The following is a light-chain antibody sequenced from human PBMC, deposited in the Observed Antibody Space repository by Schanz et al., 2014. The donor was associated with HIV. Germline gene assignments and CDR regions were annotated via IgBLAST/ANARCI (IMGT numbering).Light chain of an antibody. CDR3: SSFAGSNIPWV. Sequence: QSALTQPPSASGSPGQSVTISCTGTSSDVGSYNFVSWYQQHPGKAPKLMIYEVIKRPSGVPDRFSGSKSGSTASLTVSGLQPEDEADYYCSSFAGSNIPWVFGGGTKLTVL. CDR2: EVI. V-gene: IGLV2-8*01. CDR1: SSDVGSYNF. J-gene: IGLJ3*02.